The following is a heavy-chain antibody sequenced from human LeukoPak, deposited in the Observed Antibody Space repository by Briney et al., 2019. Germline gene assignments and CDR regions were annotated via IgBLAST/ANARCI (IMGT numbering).Heavy chain of an antibody. CDR3: ARGPHCSGGSCYSGNFDY. CDR1: GFTFSSYE. D-gene: IGHD2-15*01. V-gene: IGHV3-48*03. J-gene: IGHJ4*02. Sequence: GGSLRLSCAASGFTFSSYEMNWVRQAPGKGLEWVSYISSSGSTIYYADSVKGRFTISRDNAKNSLYLQMNSLRAEDTAVYYCARGPHCSGGSCYSGNFDYWGQETLVTVSS. CDR2: ISSSGSTI.